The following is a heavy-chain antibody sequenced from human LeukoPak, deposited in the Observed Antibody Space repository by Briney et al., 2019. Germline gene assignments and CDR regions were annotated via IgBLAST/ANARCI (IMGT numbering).Heavy chain of an antibody. CDR2: IDNDGST. J-gene: IGHJ4*02. CDR1: AFTFRNSY. D-gene: IGHD1-7*01. CDR3: ARDLNYNFDY. V-gene: IGHV3-74*01. Sequence: GGSLRLSCAASAFTFRNSYMHWVRQAPGKGLVWVSRIDNDGSTTYADSVKGRFTISRDNAKSTEFLQLNSLRAEDTAVYYCARDLNYNFDYWGQGTLVTVSS.